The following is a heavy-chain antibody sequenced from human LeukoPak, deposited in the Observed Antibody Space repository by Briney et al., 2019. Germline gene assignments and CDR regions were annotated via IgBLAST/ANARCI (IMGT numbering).Heavy chain of an antibody. CDR3: ATARAEDIVVVVAAPYNWFDP. D-gene: IGHD2-15*01. CDR2: FDPEDGET. CDR1: GYTLTELS. J-gene: IGHJ5*02. V-gene: IGHV1-24*01. Sequence: ASVKVSCKVSGYTLTELSMHWVRQAPGKGLEWMGGFDPEDGETIYAQKFQGRVTMTEDTSTDTAYMELSSLRSEDTAVYYCATARAEDIVVVVAAPYNWFDPWGQGTLVTVSS.